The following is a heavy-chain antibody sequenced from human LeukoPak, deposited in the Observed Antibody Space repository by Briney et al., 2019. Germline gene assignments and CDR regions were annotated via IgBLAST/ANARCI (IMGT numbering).Heavy chain of an antibody. CDR3: ARGTVLRFLEWLTFA. CDR2: IYSGGST. D-gene: IGHD3-3*01. CDR1: GFTVSSNY. Sequence: QTGGSLRLSCAASGFTVSSNYMSWVRQAPGKGLEWVSVIYSGGSTYYADSVKGRFTISRDNAKNSLYLQMNSLRAEDTAVYYCARGTVLRFLEWLTFAWGQGTLVTVSS. V-gene: IGHV3-66*01. J-gene: IGHJ4*02.